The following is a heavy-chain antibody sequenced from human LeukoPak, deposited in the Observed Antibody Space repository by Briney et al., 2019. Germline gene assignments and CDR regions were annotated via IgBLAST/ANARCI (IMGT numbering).Heavy chain of an antibody. CDR3: VKARPAENYYYYMDV. J-gene: IGHJ6*03. Sequence: PGGTLRPSCAASGFTFSSYGMSWVRQAPGKGLEWVSAISGSGGSTYYADSVKGRFTISRDNSKNTLYLQMNSLRAEDTAVYYCVKARPAENYYYYMDVWGKGTTVTVSS. CDR2: ISGSGGST. V-gene: IGHV3-23*01. CDR1: GFTFSSYG.